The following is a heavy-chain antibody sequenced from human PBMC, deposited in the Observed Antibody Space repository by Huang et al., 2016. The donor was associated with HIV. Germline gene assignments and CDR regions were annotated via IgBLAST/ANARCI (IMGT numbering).Heavy chain of an antibody. D-gene: IGHD6-19*01. CDR2: TTSDGNTI. CDR3: ARLQQLLVIEYGRYLYYMDV. V-gene: IGHV3-48*01. J-gene: IGHJ6*03. CDR1: GFTFTPCS. Sequence: EVQVVESGGGLVQPGGSLILSCSASGFTFTPCSMNWVRQAPGKGLECLSVTTSDGNTIYYADTVKGRFTISRDNAQNSLFVQMNSVGVEDSAIYYCARLQQLLVIEYGRYLYYMDVWGKGTAVTVSS.